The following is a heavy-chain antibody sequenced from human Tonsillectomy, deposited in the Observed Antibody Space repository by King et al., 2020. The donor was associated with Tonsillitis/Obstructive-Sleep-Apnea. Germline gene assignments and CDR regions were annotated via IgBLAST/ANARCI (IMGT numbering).Heavy chain of an antibody. CDR3: ARDRPDYADRYFDL. V-gene: IGHV4-59*01. CDR2: TFYSGST. CDR1: GASISRYY. D-gene: IGHD4-17*01. Sequence: VQLQESGPGLLRPSETLSLTCSVSGASISRYYWSWIRQPPGKGLEWIGYTFYSGSTNYNPSLKSRVTISVDTSKNQFSLKLSSVTAADTAVYYCARDRPDYADRYFDLWGRGTLVTVSS. J-gene: IGHJ2*01.